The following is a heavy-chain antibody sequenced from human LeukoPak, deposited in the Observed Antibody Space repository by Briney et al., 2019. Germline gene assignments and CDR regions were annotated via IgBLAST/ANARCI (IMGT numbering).Heavy chain of an antibody. V-gene: IGHV3-7*01. CDR3: ARARGVRGKCCAFDI. Sequence: GGSLRLSCAASGFTFSDYYMSWIRQAPGKGLEWVANIKQDGSEKYYVDSVKGRFTISRDNAKNSLYLQMNSLRAEDTAVYYCARARGVRGKCCAFDIWGQGTMVTVSS. D-gene: IGHD3-10*01. J-gene: IGHJ3*02. CDR2: IKQDGSEK. CDR1: GFTFSDYY.